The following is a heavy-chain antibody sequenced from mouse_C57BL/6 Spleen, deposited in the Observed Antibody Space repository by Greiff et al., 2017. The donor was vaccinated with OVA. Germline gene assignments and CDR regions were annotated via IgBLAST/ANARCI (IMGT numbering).Heavy chain of an antibody. Sequence: EVKLVESGGGLVQPGGSLSLSCAASGFTFTDYYMSWVRQPPGKALEWLGFIRNKANGYTTEYSASVKGRFTISRDNSQSILYLQMNALRAEDSATYYCARDNSYDYDGGYAMDYWGQGTSVTVSS. CDR2: IRNKANGYTT. D-gene: IGHD2-4*01. CDR1: GFTFTDYY. CDR3: ARDNSYDYDGGYAMDY. J-gene: IGHJ4*01. V-gene: IGHV7-3*01.